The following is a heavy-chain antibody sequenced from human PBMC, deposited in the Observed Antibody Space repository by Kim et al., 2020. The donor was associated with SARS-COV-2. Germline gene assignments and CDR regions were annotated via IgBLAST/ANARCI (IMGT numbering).Heavy chain of an antibody. D-gene: IGHD3-16*01. Sequence: GSRTAYADSVKGRFTISRDNARNTLYLQMNSLRVEDTAIYYCARGGDGMDVWGQGTTVTVS. CDR3: ARGGDGMDV. J-gene: IGHJ6*02. CDR2: GSRT. V-gene: IGHV3-74*01.